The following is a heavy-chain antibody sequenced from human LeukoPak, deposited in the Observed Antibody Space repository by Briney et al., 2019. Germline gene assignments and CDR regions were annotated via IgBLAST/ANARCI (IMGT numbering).Heavy chain of an antibody. CDR3: ARGVCSSTSCYDWFDP. CDR2: INPNSGGT. Sequence: ASVKVSFKASGYTFTGYYMHWVRQAPGQGLEWMGWINPNSGGTNYAQKFQGRVTMTRDTSISTAYMELSRLRSDDTAVYYCARGVCSSTSCYDWFDPWGQGTLVTVSS. J-gene: IGHJ5*02. D-gene: IGHD2-2*01. V-gene: IGHV1-2*02. CDR1: GYTFTGYY.